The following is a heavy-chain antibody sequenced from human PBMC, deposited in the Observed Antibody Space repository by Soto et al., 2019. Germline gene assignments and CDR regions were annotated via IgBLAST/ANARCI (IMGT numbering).Heavy chain of an antibody. CDR2: ISAYNGNT. V-gene: IGHV1-18*01. D-gene: IGHD3-3*01. CDR3: ARGVTYYDFWSGYYAPKGAFDI. J-gene: IGHJ3*02. Sequence: ASVKVSCKASGYTFTSYGISGARQAPGQGLEWMGWISAYNGNTNYAQKLQGRVTMTTDTSTSTAYMELRSLRSDDTAVYYCARGVTYYDFWSGYYAPKGAFDIWGQGTMVTVSS. CDR1: GYTFTSYG.